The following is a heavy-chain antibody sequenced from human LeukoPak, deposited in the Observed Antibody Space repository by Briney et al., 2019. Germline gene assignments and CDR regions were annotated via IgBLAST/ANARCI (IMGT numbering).Heavy chain of an antibody. D-gene: IGHD3-22*01. CDR2: ISSSSGYI. CDR1: GFTFSTYH. V-gene: IGHV3-21*04. CDR3: AKEDNYYDSSAAFDY. Sequence: GGSLRLSCVVSGFTFSTYHMNWVRQAPGKGLEWVSSISSSSGYIYYADSLTGRITISRDNAKNSLYLQMNSLRAEDTALYYCAKEDNYYDSSAAFDYWGQGTLVTVSS. J-gene: IGHJ4*02.